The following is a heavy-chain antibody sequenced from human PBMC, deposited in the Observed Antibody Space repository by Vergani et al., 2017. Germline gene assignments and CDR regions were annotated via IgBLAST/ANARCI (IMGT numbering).Heavy chain of an antibody. CDR2: IKSTFDRGTT. J-gene: IGHJ6*02. V-gene: IGHV3-15*07. D-gene: IGHD2-21*01. Sequence: EVQLVESGGGIVKPGGSLRLSCVASAFSFRNAWMNWVRRTPGKGLEWVGRIKSTFDRGTTDYAAAVKGRFTISRDDSKNTLFLQMNGLKTEDIGVYYCTTDPLYCGDGSCYWLRDHHYYGMDVWGQGTTVTVSS. CDR1: AFSFRNAW. CDR3: TTDPLYCGDGSCYWLRDHHYYGMDV.